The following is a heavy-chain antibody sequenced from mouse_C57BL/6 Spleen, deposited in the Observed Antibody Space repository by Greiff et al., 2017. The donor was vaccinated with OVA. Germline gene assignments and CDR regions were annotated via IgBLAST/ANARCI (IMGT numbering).Heavy chain of an antibody. V-gene: IGHV1-82*01. Sequence: QVQLQQSGPELVKPGASVKISCKASGYAFSSSWMNWVKQRPGKGLEWIGRIYPGDGDTNYNGKFKGKATLTADKSSSTAYMQLSSLTSEDSAVYACARGETGTRGFADWGQGTLVTVSA. CDR3: ARGETGTRGFAD. J-gene: IGHJ3*01. CDR1: GYAFSSSW. CDR2: IYPGDGDT. D-gene: IGHD4-1*01.